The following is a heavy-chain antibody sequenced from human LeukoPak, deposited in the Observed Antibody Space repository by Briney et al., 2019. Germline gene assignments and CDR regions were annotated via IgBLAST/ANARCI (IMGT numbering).Heavy chain of an antibody. CDR3: ARKSFHTSSYDY. J-gene: IGHJ4*02. V-gene: IGHV4-59*01. D-gene: IGHD2-2*01. CDR1: DDSITMYY. Sequence: SETLSLTCSVSDDSITMYYWTWIRQPPGKGLEWIGYVDHTGSTNYNPSLKSRVTISLDTSKNQFSLNLSSVTAADTAVYYCARKSFHTSSYDYWGQGTLVTVSS. CDR2: VDHTGST.